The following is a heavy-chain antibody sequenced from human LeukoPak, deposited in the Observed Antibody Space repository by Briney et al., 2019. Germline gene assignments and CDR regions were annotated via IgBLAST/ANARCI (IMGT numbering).Heavy chain of an antibody. V-gene: IGHV3-23*01. CDR2: VSGSGGST. J-gene: IGHJ4*02. CDR3: AKAGVGATTGGY. Sequence: GGSLRLSCAASGFTFSSYAMSWVRQAPGKGLEWVSAVSGSGGSTYYADSVKGRFTISRDNSKNTLYLQMNSLRAEDTAVYYCAKAGVGATTGGYWGQGTLVTVSS. D-gene: IGHD1-26*01. CDR1: GFTFSSYA.